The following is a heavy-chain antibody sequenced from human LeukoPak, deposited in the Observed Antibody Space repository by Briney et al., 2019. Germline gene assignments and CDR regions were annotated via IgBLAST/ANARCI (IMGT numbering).Heavy chain of an antibody. CDR2: IIPILGIA. CDR1: GGTFSSYA. Sequence: ASVKVSCKASGGTFSSYAISWVRQAPGQGLEWMGRIIPILGIAKYAQKFQGRVTITADKSTSTAYMELSSLRSEDTAVYYCARGKTLTIFGVVETIDYWGQGTLVTVSS. CDR3: ARGKTLTIFGVVETIDY. V-gene: IGHV1-69*04. D-gene: IGHD3-3*01. J-gene: IGHJ4*02.